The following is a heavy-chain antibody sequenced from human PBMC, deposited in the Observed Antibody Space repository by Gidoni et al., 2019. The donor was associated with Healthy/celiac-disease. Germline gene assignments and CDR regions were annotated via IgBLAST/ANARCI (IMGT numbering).Heavy chain of an antibody. Sequence: QVQLQQWGAGLLKPSETLTLTCAVYGGSFSGYYWRWIRQPQGKGLDGIGEINHSGRTNYNRSLKIRVTISVDTSKNQFALKLSSVTAADTAVYYCARFRWLQVRGFDYWGQGTLGTVSS. CDR1: GGSFSGYY. CDR2: INHSGRT. CDR3: ARFRWLQVRGFDY. V-gene: IGHV4-34*01. D-gene: IGHD5-12*01. J-gene: IGHJ4*02.